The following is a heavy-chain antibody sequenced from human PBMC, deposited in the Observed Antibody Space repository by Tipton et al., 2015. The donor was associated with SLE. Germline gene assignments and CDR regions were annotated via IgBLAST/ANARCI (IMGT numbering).Heavy chain of an antibody. CDR2: INHSGST. CDR3: ARDGRGVGAFFDY. CDR1: GYSISSGYY. V-gene: IGHV4-34*01. D-gene: IGHD1-26*01. J-gene: IGHJ4*02. Sequence: TLSLTCAVSGYSISSGYYWSWIRQPPGKGLEWIGEINHSGSTNYNPSLKSRVTISVDTSKNQFSLKLSSVTAADTAVYYCARDGRGVGAFFDYWGQGTLVTVSS.